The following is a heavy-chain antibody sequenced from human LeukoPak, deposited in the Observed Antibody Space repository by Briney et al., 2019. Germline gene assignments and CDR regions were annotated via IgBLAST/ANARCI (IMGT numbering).Heavy chain of an antibody. V-gene: IGHV4-34*01. CDR1: GGSFSGYY. J-gene: IGHJ3*02. Sequence: SETLSLTCAVYGGSFSGYYWSWIRQPPGKGLEWIGEINHSGSTNYNPSLKSRVTISVDTSKNQFSLKLSSVTAADTAVYYCARSDYHNSGSHTVFDAFDIWGQGTRVTVSS. CDR2: INHSGST. D-gene: IGHD3-10*01. CDR3: ARSDYHNSGSHTVFDAFDI.